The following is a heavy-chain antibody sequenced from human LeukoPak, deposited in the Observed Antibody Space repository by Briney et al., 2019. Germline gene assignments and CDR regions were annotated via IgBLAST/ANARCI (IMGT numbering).Heavy chain of an antibody. CDR1: GFTFSSYA. D-gene: IGHD6-13*01. CDR2: ISGSGGRT. J-gene: IGHJ4*02. Sequence: PGGSLRLSCAASGFTFSSYAMSWVRQAPGKGLEWVSVISGSGGRTYYADSVKGRFTISRDNSKNTLYLQMKSLRAEDTAVYYCAKEKGGAAGGDFDYWGQGTLVTVSS. CDR3: AKEKGGAAGGDFDY. V-gene: IGHV3-23*01.